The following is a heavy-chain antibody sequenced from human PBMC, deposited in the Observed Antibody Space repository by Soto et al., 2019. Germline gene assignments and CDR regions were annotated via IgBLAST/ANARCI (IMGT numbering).Heavy chain of an antibody. D-gene: IGHD5-12*01. CDR1: GFSVSSNDW. Sequence: QVQLQESGPGLVKPSGTLSLICSVSGFSVSSNDWWTWVRQPPGKGLEWIGEVFRSGETNSNPSLKSRVTMSXDMSKNHFSXXLNSVTAADTGIYYXXXXXXIGPARRLDSWGPGTLVTVSA. CDR2: VFRSGET. V-gene: IGHV4-4*02. J-gene: IGHJ5*01. CDR3: XXXXXIGPARRLDS.